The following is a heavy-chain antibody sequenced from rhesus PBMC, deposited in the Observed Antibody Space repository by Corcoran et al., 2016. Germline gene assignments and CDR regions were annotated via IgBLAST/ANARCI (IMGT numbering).Heavy chain of an antibody. CDR1: GGAISEYYF. CDR3: AGGIWGDYVRNDY. J-gene: IGHJ4*01. Sequence: VQLQESGPGLVKHSETLALTCAVAGGAISEYYFWNWIRQPTGKGLESIGHTYVNRAHSHYNPSLKRRVTLSKYTAKNRVFLTLSSVTAADTAVDYGAGGIWGDYVRNDYLGHGVLVTVSS. V-gene: IGHV4S9*01. D-gene: IGHD3-34*01. CDR2: TYVNRAHS.